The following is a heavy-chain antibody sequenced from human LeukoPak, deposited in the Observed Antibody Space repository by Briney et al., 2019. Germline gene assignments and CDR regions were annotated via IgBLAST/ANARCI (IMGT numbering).Heavy chain of an antibody. CDR3: ARGHSSGRDYCFDY. V-gene: IGHV1-18*01. J-gene: IGHJ4*02. D-gene: IGHD6-19*01. CDR1: GYSFITYS. Sequence: GASVKVSCKTSGYSFITYSINWVRQAPGQGLEWMGWISGYSGNTNYAQKLQGRVTMTIDTSTGTAYMELRSLRSDDTAVYYCARGHSSGRDYCFDYWGQGTLVTVSS. CDR2: ISGYSGNT.